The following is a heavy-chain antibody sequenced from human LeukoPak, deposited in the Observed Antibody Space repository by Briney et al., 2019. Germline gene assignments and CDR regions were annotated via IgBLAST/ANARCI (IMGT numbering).Heavy chain of an antibody. Sequence: PSETLSLTCTVSAGSINSGDYYWSWIRQPAGKGLDWIARIYRPGTNYNYNPSLKSRVTISIDTSKNQFSPKLTSVTAADTAVYYCARLGYCDSSSCYLHYHYYMDVWGKGPRSPSP. V-gene: IGHV4-61*02. CDR2: IYRPGTN. CDR3: ARLGYCDSSSCYLHYHYYMDV. D-gene: IGHD2-2*01. J-gene: IGHJ6*03. CDR1: AGSINSGDYY.